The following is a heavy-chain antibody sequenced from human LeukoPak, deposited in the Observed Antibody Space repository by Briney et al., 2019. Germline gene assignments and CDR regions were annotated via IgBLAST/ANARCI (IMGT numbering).Heavy chain of an antibody. CDR2: ISYDGSST. CDR1: GFTFSNYG. Sequence: PGGSLRLSCAASGFTFSNYGMHWIRQAPGKGLEWVAVISYDGSSTYYADSVKGRFTISRDNAKNSLYLQMNSLRAEDTAVYYCARAREYYFDYWSQGTLVTVSS. CDR3: ARAREYYFDY. V-gene: IGHV3-30-3*01. J-gene: IGHJ4*02.